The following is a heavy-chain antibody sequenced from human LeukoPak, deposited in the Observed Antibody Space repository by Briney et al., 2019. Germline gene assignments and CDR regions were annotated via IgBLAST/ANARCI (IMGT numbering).Heavy chain of an antibody. Sequence: PGGSLRLSCAASGFTFSSYAMHWVRQAPGKGLEWVAVISYDESNKYYADSVKGRFTISRDNAKNSLYLQMHSLRAEDTALYYCAKDSSMGAIFNYYDAWGQGTLVTVSS. V-gene: IGHV3-30-3*01. CDR3: AKDSSMGAIFNYYDA. J-gene: IGHJ5*02. CDR2: ISYDESNK. CDR1: GFTFSSYA. D-gene: IGHD1-26*01.